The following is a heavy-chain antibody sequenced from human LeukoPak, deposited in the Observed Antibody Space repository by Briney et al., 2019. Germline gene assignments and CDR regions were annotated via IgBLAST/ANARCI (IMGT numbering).Heavy chain of an antibody. Sequence: PSETLSLTCTVSGGSISSYHWSWIRQSPGKGLEWIGYIYYSGSTNFNPSLKSRVTISVDTSKNQFSLKLSSVTAADTAVYYCARASSGWYNWFDPWGQGILVTVSS. CDR3: ARASSGWYNWFDP. V-gene: IGHV4-59*01. J-gene: IGHJ5*02. CDR1: GGSISSYH. CDR2: IYYSGST. D-gene: IGHD6-19*01.